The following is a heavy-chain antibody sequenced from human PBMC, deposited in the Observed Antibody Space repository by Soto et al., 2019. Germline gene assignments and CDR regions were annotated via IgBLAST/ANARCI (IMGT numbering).Heavy chain of an antibody. CDR3: ARDVSGGYYDSSGYSAAPFDY. Sequence: QVQLVQSGAEVKKPGSSVKVSCKASGGTFSSYAISWVRQAPGQGLEWMGGIIPIFGTANYAQKCQGRVTITADESTSTAYMELSSLRSEDTAVYYCARDVSGGYYDSSGYSAAPFDYWGQGTLVTVSS. V-gene: IGHV1-69*01. D-gene: IGHD3-22*01. CDR2: IIPIFGTA. J-gene: IGHJ4*02. CDR1: GGTFSSYA.